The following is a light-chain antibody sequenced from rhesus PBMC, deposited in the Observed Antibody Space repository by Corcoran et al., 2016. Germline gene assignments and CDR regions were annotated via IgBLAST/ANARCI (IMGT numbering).Light chain of an antibody. CDR1: QGISDY. CDR3: LQGYSTPWT. J-gene: IGKJ1*01. CDR2: AAS. Sequence: DIHMTQSPSSLSASVGDRVTITCRASQGISDYLSWYQQNPGKPPTPLIYAASNLECGVPSRFSGKGSWTDFTLTICRLQPEDFATYFCLQGYSTPWTFGQGTKVEIK. V-gene: IGKV1-36*02.